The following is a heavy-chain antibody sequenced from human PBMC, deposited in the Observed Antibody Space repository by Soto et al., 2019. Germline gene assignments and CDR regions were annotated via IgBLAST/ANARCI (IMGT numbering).Heavy chain of an antibody. Sequence: PGGSLRLSCAASGFTVSSNYMSWVRQAPGKGLEWVSVIYSGGSTYYADSVKGRFTISRDNSKNTLYLQMNSLRAEDTAVYYCARGRKVRFLEWLTPRFYYYYYGMDVWGQGTTVTVSS. D-gene: IGHD3-3*01. CDR3: ARGRKVRFLEWLTPRFYYYYYGMDV. J-gene: IGHJ6*02. CDR1: GFTVSSNY. V-gene: IGHV3-53*01. CDR2: IYSGGST.